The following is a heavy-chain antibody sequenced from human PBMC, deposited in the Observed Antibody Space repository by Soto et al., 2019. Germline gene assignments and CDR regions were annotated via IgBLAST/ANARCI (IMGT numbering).Heavy chain of an antibody. CDR3: GRGINSAIDI. J-gene: IGHJ3*02. CDR2: TYYRSKWYN. V-gene: IGHV6-1*01. Sequence: QVQLQQSGPGLVKPSQTLSLTCVISGDSVSSNNVAWNWIRQSPSRGLEWLGRTYYRSKWYNNYAVSVKSRTTFNADTSKNQFSLQQASVTPEDTAVYYCGRGINSAIDIWGQGTMVTVS. CDR1: GDSVSSNNVA. D-gene: IGHD1-1*01.